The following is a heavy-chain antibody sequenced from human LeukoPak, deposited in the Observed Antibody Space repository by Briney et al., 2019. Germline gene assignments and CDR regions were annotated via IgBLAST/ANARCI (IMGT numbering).Heavy chain of an antibody. D-gene: IGHD1-26*01. J-gene: IGHJ4*02. Sequence: GGSLRLSCAASGFTFSSYSMNWVRQAPGKGLEWVSSISSSSSYIYYADSVKGLFTISRDNAKNSLYLQMNSLRAEDTAVYYCARDEGVIVGATPTTISYWGQGTLVTVSS. CDR2: ISSSSSYI. CDR1: GFTFSSYS. V-gene: IGHV3-21*01. CDR3: ARDEGVIVGATPTTISY.